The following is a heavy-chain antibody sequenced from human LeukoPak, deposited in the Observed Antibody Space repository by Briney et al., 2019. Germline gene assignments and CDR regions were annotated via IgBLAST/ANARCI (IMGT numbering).Heavy chain of an antibody. CDR3: TTEAGDD. CDR2: IKSKTDGGTT. J-gene: IGHJ4*02. D-gene: IGHD5-24*01. V-gene: IGHV3-15*01. Sequence: GGSLRLSCAASGFTFSNAWMSWVRQAPGKGLEWVGHIKSKTDGGTTDYAAPVKGRFTISRDDSKNTLYLQMDSLKTKDTAVYYCTTEAGDDWGQGTLVTVSS. CDR1: GFTFSNAW.